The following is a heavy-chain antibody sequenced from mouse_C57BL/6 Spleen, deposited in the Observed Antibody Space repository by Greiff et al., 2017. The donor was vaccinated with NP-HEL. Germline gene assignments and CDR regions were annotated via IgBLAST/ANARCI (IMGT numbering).Heavy chain of an antibody. V-gene: IGHV1-81*01. Sequence: VQLQQSGAELARPGASVKLSCKASGYTFTSYGISWVKQRTGQGLEWIGEIYPRSGNTYYNEKFKGKATLTADKSSSTAYMELRSLTSEDSAVYFCARSLYYDYSWFAYWGQGTLVTVSA. CDR3: ARSLYYDYSWFAY. J-gene: IGHJ3*01. CDR1: GYTFTSYG. D-gene: IGHD2-4*01. CDR2: IYPRSGNT.